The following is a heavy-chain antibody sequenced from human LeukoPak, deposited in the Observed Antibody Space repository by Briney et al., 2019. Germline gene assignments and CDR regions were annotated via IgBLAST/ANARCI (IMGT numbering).Heavy chain of an antibody. CDR1: GFTFNAHW. CDR3: ARDLNWNQADY. CDR2: INTDGSTT. Sequence: SGGPLRLSCAASGFTFNAHWMHWVRQTPEKGLVWLSRINTDGSTTNYADAVKGRFTISRDNAKDTLYLQMNSLRVEDTAVYYCARDLNWNQADYWGQGSLVTVSS. V-gene: IGHV3-74*01. J-gene: IGHJ4*02. D-gene: IGHD1-20*01.